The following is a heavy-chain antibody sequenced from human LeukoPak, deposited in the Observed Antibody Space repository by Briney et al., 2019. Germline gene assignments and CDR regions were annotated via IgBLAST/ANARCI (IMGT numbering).Heavy chain of an antibody. CDR1: GNSSTSST. D-gene: IGHD6-6*01. CDR3: ASELSLARHVRQ. V-gene: IGHV5-51*01. CDR2: IYCGDSDT. Sequence: GESFPLPWMASGNSSTSSTVAGVRQMPGRGLEWMGIIYCGDSDTRYSPSFQGQVTISADKSISFAYLQWSSLKATDTAMHYCASELSLARHVRQWRRGALVTVSS. J-gene: IGHJ4*02.